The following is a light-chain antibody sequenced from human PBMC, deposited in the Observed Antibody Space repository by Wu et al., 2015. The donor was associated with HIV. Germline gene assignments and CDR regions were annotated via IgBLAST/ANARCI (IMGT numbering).Light chain of an antibody. J-gene: IGKJ5*01. CDR1: QSVSSNY. CDR3: QQYSTSPIT. CDR2: DAS. Sequence: EVVLTQSPGTLSLSPGERATLSCRASQSVSSNYLAWYQQKPGQAPRLLIFDASSRATGIPDRFSGSGSGTDFTLTISRLEPEDFAVYYRQQYSTSPITFGQGTRLEI. V-gene: IGKV3-20*01.